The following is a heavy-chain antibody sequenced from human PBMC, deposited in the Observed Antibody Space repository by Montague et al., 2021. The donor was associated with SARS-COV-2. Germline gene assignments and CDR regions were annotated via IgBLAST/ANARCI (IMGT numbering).Heavy chain of an antibody. CDR1: GGSLSGYY. V-gene: IGHV4-34*01. J-gene: IGHJ6*02. CDR3: ASGIYPSGSYYNRYYYGLNI. CDR2: INHSANT. Sequence: SETLSLTCAVYGGSLSGYYCNWIRQPPEKGLEWIGEINHSANTKYNPSLKSPVTISIDASKNQFSLKMTSVTAADTATYYCASGIYPSGSYYNRYYYGLNIWGPGTTVIVSS. D-gene: IGHD3-10*01.